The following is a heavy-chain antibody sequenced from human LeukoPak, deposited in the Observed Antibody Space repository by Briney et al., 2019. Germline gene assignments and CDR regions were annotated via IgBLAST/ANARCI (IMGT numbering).Heavy chain of an antibody. V-gene: IGHV4-30-2*01. CDR1: GDSISSGDYS. CDR3: ARELWFVNAPGSWFDP. Sequence: SETPSLTCAVSGDSISSGDYSWSWIRQPPGKGLEWIGYIFHSGSSYYDPSLKSRVTITVDKSKNQFSLRLTSVTAADTAVYYCARELWFVNAPGSWFDPWGQGTLVTVSS. J-gene: IGHJ5*02. D-gene: IGHD3-10*01. CDR2: IFHSGSS.